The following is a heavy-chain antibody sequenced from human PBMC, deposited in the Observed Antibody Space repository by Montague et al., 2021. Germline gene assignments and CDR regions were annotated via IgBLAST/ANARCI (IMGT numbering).Heavy chain of an antibody. J-gene: IGHJ6*03. Sequence: SETLSLTCTVFGDSINTYSWSWIRQPAGKGLERIGRLTNGGSTNSNPSLKSRVSMSVDTPKNQFSLKLSSVTAADTAVYFCASDTVGASGYFYYYYMDVWGRGTTVTVSS. V-gene: IGHV4-4*07. CDR2: LTNGGST. CDR1: GDSINTYS. CDR3: ASDTVGASGYFYYYYMDV. D-gene: IGHD1-26*01.